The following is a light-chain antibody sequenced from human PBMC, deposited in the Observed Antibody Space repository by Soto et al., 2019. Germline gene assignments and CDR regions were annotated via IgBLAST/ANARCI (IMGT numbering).Light chain of an antibody. CDR2: EVS. V-gene: IGLV2-14*01. Sequence: QSALTQPASVSGSPGQSITISCTGTSSDVRGYNYVSWYQQHPGKAPKLMIYEVSNRPSGVSNRFSGSKSGNTASLTISGLQAEDEADYYCSSYTSSSTGVVFGGGTKVTVL. CDR3: SSYTSSSTGVV. J-gene: IGLJ2*01. CDR1: SSDVRGYNY.